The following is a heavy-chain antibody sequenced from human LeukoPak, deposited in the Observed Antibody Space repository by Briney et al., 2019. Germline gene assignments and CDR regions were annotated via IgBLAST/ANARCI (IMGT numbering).Heavy chain of an antibody. CDR2: ISFDSSTA. J-gene: IGHJ4*02. Sequence: GRSLRLSCAASGFKYNMHWVRQAPGKGLERVSFISFDSSTAYYADSVQGRFTFSRDTSNNTLHLQMNSLRTEDTAVYYCASQTSIAAYFDSWGQGTLVTVSS. V-gene: IGHV3-30*04. CDR3: ASQTSIAAYFDS. D-gene: IGHD2-21*01. CDR1: GFKYN.